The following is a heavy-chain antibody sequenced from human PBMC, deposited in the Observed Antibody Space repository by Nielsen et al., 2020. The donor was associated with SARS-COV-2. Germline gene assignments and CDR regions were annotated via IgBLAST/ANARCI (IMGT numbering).Heavy chain of an antibody. CDR2: INAGNGNT. V-gene: IGHV1-3*01. CDR1: GYTFTAYA. CDR3: ARGRYYGSGSYIDY. D-gene: IGHD3-10*01. Sequence: ASVKVSCKASGYTFTAYAIHWVRQDPGQRLEWMGWINAGNGNTKYSQKFQGRVTITRDTSASTAYMELSSLRSEDTAVYYCARGRYYGSGSYIDYWGQGTLVTVSS. J-gene: IGHJ4*02.